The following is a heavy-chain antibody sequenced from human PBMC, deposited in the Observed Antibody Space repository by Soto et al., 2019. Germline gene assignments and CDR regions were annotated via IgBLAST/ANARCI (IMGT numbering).Heavy chain of an antibody. D-gene: IGHD6-19*01. CDR3: ARGIEGWYQGRYYYGMDV. Sequence: QVQLQESGPGLVKPSETLSLTCTVSGGSVSSGSYYWSWIRQPTGKGLEWIGYIYYSGSTNYNPSLKSRVTISVDTSKNQFSLKPSSVTAADTAVYYCARGIEGWYQGRYYYGMDVWGQGTTVTVSS. V-gene: IGHV4-61*01. J-gene: IGHJ6*02. CDR2: IYYSGST. CDR1: GGSVSSGSYY.